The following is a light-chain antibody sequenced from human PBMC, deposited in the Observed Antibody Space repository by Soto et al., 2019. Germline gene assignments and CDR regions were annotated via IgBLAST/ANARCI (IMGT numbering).Light chain of an antibody. Sequence: VLTQSPATLSLSPGERATLSGRASQTVSSFLAWYQQKPGQAPRLLIHDSSDRATGIPARFSGSGSGTDFTLTISSLEPEDVAVYYCQQRSNWPLTFGGGTKVDIK. CDR1: QTVSSF. CDR3: QQRSNWPLT. V-gene: IGKV3-11*01. J-gene: IGKJ4*01. CDR2: DSS.